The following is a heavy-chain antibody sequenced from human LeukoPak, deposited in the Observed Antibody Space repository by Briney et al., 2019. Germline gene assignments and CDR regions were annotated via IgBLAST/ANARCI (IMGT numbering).Heavy chain of an antibody. J-gene: IGHJ4*02. CDR2: IYYSGST. V-gene: IGHV4-31*03. Sequence: SETLSLTCTVSGDSMSNTNYHWACVRQHPGKGLEWIGYIYYSGSTYYNPSLKSRVTISVDTSKNQFSLKLSSVTAADTAVYYCARTAALGATPYYFDYWGQGTLVTVSS. CDR1: GDSMSNTNYH. CDR3: ARTAALGATPYYFDY. D-gene: IGHD1-26*01.